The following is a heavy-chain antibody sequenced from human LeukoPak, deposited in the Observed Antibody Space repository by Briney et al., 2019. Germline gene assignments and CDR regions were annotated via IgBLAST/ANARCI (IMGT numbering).Heavy chain of an antibody. V-gene: IGHV4-39*07. Sequence: SETLSLTCTVSGGSISSSSYYWGWIRQPPGKGLEWIGSIYYSGSTYYNPSLKSRVTISVDTSKNQFSLKLSSVTAADTAVYYCARPGMQDSSGYYYSYFDYWGQGTLVTVSS. CDR1: GGSISSSSYY. J-gene: IGHJ4*02. D-gene: IGHD3-22*01. CDR3: ARPGMQDSSGYYYSYFDY. CDR2: IYYSGST.